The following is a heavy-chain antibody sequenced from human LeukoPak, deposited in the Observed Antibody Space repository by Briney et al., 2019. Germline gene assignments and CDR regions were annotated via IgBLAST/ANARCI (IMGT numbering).Heavy chain of an antibody. D-gene: IGHD4-17*01. CDR1: GFTFSSYA. J-gene: IGHJ4*02. V-gene: IGHV3-30-3*01. CDR3: ARDLGTYPGDYRLNYFDY. CDR2: ISYDGSNK. Sequence: GGSLRLSCAASGFTFSSYAMHWVRQAPGKGLEWVAVISYDGSNKYYADSVKGRFTISRDNSKNTLYLQMNSLRAEDTAVYYCARDLGTYPGDYRLNYFDYWGQGTLVTVSS.